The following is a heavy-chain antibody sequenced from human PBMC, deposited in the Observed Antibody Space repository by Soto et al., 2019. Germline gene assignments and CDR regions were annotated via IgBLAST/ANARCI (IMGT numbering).Heavy chain of an antibody. CDR2: IYHSGST. CDR3: ARGVQN. Sequence: QVQLQESGPGLVKPSGPLSLTCAVSGGSISSSSWWSWVRQPPGKGLEWIGEIYHSGSTNYNPSLSSRVTIRADKSKNQFSLELGSATAADTAVYDCARGVQNWSQGTLVTVSS. J-gene: IGHJ4*02. V-gene: IGHV4-4*02. CDR1: GGSISSSSW.